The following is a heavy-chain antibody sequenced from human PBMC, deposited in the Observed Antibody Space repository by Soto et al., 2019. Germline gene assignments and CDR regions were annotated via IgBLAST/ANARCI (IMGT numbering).Heavy chain of an antibody. CDR2: ISWNSGSI. D-gene: IGHD1-1*01. V-gene: IGHV3-9*01. CDR1: GFTFDDYA. Sequence: GGSLRLSCAASGFTFDDYAMHWVRQAPGKGLEWVSGISWNSGSIGYADSVKGRFTISRDNAKNSLYLQMNSLRAEDTALYYCAKELERRYYYYDMDVWGQGTTVTVSS. J-gene: IGHJ6*02. CDR3: AKELERRYYYYDMDV.